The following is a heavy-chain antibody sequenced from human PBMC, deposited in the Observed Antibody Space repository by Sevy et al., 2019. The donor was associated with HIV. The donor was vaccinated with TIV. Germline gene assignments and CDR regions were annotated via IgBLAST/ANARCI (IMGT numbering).Heavy chain of an antibody. CDR3: AHIPYYYDSSGYKTTYYFDY. Sequence: SGPTLVNPTQTLTLTCTFSGFSLSTSGVGVGWIRQPPGKALEWLALIYSNDDKRYSPSLKSRLTITKDTSKNQVVLTMTNMDPVDTATYYCAHIPYYYDSSGYKTTYYFDYWGQGTLVTVSS. CDR2: IYSNDDK. D-gene: IGHD3-22*01. CDR1: GFSLSTSGVG. J-gene: IGHJ4*02. V-gene: IGHV2-5*01.